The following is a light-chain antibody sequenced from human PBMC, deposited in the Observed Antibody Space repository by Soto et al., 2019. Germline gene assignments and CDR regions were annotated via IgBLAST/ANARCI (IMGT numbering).Light chain of an antibody. J-gene: IGKJ1*01. CDR3: QLYDSSSWT. Sequence: EIVLTQSPGTPSLSPGDTATLSCRASQSVSNTYLAWYQQKPGQAPRLLIYGASSRATGFPDRFSGSGSGTDSTLTISRLETEDFAVYYCQLYDSSSWTFGQGTKVDIK. CDR2: GAS. V-gene: IGKV3-20*01. CDR1: QSVSNTY.